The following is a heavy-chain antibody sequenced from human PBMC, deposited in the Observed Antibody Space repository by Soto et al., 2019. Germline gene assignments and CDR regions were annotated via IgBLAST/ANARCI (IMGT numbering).Heavy chain of an antibody. V-gene: IGHV3-23*01. CDR2: ISGSGGST. CDR1: GFTFSSYA. D-gene: IGHD3-3*01. Sequence: EVQLLESGGGLVQPGGSLRLSCAASGFTFSSYAMSWVRQAPGKGLEWVSAISGSGGSTYYADSVKGRFTISRDNSKNTLYLQMNSLRAEDTAVYYCAKDRGYDFWSGYYYGMDVWVQGTTVTVSS. CDR3: AKDRGYDFWSGYYYGMDV. J-gene: IGHJ6*02.